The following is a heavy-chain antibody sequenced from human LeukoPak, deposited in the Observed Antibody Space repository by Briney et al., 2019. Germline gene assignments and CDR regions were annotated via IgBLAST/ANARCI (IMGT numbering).Heavy chain of an antibody. CDR2: IYYTGIT. V-gene: IGHV4-59*12. Sequence: PSETLSLTCTVSGGSISSYYWSWIRQPPGKGLEWIGYIYYTGITNYNPSLESRVTISVDTSKNQFSLKLSSVTAADTAVYYCARGPHNWGRGKNSPTFDYWGQGTLVTVSS. J-gene: IGHJ4*02. CDR3: ARGPHNWGRGKNSPTFDY. D-gene: IGHD7-27*01. CDR1: GGSISSYY.